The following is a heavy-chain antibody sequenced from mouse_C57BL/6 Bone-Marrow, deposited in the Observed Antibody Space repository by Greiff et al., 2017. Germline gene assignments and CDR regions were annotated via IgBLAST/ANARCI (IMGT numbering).Heavy chain of an antibody. J-gene: IGHJ3*01. CDR2: INPYNGGT. Sequence: EVKLMESGPVLVKPGASVKMSCKASGYTFTDYYMNWVKQSHGKSLEWIGVINPYNGGTSYNQKFKGKATLTVDKSSSTAYMELNSLTSEDSAVYYCARGLLRLAWFAYWGQGTLVTVSA. V-gene: IGHV1-19*01. CDR3: ARGLLRLAWFAY. CDR1: GYTFTDYY. D-gene: IGHD1-2*01.